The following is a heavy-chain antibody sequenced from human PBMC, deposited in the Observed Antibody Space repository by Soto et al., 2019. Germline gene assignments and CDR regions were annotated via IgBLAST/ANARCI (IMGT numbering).Heavy chain of an antibody. J-gene: IGHJ4*02. CDR3: AALTTVTTWFDY. CDR1: GFTFSSYA. D-gene: IGHD4-17*01. Sequence: PGGSLRLSCAASGFTFSSYAMSWVRQAPGKGLEWVSAISGSGGSTYYADSVKGRFTISRDNSKNTLYLQMNSLRAEDTAVYYCAALTTVTTWFDYWGQGTLVTVSS. CDR2: ISGSGGST. V-gene: IGHV3-23*01.